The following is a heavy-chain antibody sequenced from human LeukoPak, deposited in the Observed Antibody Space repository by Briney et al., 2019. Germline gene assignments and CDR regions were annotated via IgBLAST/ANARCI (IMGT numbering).Heavy chain of an antibody. J-gene: IGHJ4*02. CDR3: TRAVAAPDFSPGY. V-gene: IGHV3-21*01. CDR1: GFTFSSYS. Sequence: GGSLRLSCVASGFTFSSYSMNWVRQAPGKGLEWVSCISASSSHIYYADSVKGRFTISRDNAEDSVYLQMNSLRVEDTAVYYCTRAVAAPDFSPGYWGQGTLVTVSS. D-gene: IGHD3/OR15-3a*01. CDR2: ISASSSHI.